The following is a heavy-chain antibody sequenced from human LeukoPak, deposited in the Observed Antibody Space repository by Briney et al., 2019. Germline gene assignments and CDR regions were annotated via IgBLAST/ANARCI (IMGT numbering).Heavy chain of an antibody. Sequence: PSETLSLTCAVYGGSFSGYYWSWIRQPPGKGLEWIGEINHSGSTNYNPSLKSRVTISVDTSKNQFSLKLSTVTAADTAVYYCARHRTYYFDYWGQGTLVTVSS. CDR2: INHSGST. V-gene: IGHV4-34*01. CDR3: ARHRTYYFDY. J-gene: IGHJ4*02. CDR1: GGSFSGYY. D-gene: IGHD1-1*01.